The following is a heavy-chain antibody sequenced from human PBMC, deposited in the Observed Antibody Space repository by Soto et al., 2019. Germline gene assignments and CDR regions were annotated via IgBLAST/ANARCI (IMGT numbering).Heavy chain of an antibody. J-gene: IGHJ6*02. Sequence: PSETLSLTCTVSGGSISSYYWSWIRQPPGKGLEWIGYIYYTGSSNYNPSLKSRVTISVDTSKNQFSLKLSSVTAADTAVYYCAIDRGSSVHYGMDVWGQGTTVTVSS. CDR3: AIDRGSSVHYGMDV. CDR1: GGSISSYY. D-gene: IGHD1-26*01. CDR2: IYYTGSS. V-gene: IGHV4-59*01.